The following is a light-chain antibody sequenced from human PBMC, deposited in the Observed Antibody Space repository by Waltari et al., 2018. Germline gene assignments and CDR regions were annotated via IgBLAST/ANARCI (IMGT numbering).Light chain of an antibody. CDR3: ASWDDRLKGYF. V-gene: IGLV1-44*01. J-gene: IGLJ1*01. CDR2: RNS. CDR1: SSNLGSNP. Sequence: QSVLTQPPSVSGAPGQRVTISCSGSSSNLGSNPANWYQQLPGPAPKLLLHRNSERPSGVPGRFSGSRSGTTASLAIRGLQSEDEAHYFCASWDDRLKGYFFGIGTKVTVL.